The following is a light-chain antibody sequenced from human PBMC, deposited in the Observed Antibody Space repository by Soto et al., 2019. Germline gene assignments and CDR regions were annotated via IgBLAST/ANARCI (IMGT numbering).Light chain of an antibody. Sequence: QSVLTQSPSASGTPGQRVAFSCSGSSSNIGRNSASWYQHLPGTAPKLLIYSTNQRPSGVPDRFSGSGSGTSASLAISGLQSEDEADYYCAAWDDSLNGWVFGGGTKLTVL. V-gene: IGLV1-44*01. CDR2: STN. CDR1: SSNIGRNS. J-gene: IGLJ3*02. CDR3: AAWDDSLNGWV.